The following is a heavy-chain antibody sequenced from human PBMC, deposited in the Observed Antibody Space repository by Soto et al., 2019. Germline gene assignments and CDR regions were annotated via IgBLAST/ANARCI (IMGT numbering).Heavy chain of an antibody. D-gene: IGHD6-19*01. CDR2: IIPILGIA. J-gene: IGHJ4*02. CDR1: GGTFSSYT. V-gene: IGHV1-69*02. CDR3: ARGGSSGWYGY. Sequence: QVQLVQSGAEVKKPGSSVKVSCKASGGTFSSYTISWVRQAPGQGLEWMGRIIPILGIANYAQKFQGRVTITADKSTSTVYMELSSLRSEDTAVYYCARGGSSGWYGYWGQGTLVTVSS.